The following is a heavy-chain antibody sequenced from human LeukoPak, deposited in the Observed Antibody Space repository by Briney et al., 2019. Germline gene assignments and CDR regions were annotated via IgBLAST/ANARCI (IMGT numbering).Heavy chain of an antibody. CDR1: GGSISSGGYC. CDR3: ARDSSAYNNLDY. V-gene: IGHV4-31*03. Sequence: SETLSLTCSVSGGSISSGGYCWSWIRQHPGRGLEWIGYIHYSGSTFNNPSLKSRVTISVDTSKNQFSLRLSSVTAADTAVYYCARDSSAYNNLDYWGQGTLITVSS. J-gene: IGHJ4*02. CDR2: IHYSGST. D-gene: IGHD3-22*01.